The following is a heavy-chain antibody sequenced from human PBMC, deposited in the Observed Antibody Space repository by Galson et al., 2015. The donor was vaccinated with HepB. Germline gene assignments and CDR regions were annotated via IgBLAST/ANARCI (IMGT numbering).Heavy chain of an antibody. Sequence: SLRLSCAASGFTFGGYGMHWVRQAPGKGLEGVGVIWYDGSNQHYADSGKGRFTISRDNYKNILYLQMNSLRAEDTAVYYCAREGRITVTIFDYWGQGSLVTVSS. V-gene: IGHV3-33*01. CDR3: AREGRITVTIFDY. CDR2: IWYDGSNQ. J-gene: IGHJ4*02. CDR1: GFTFGGYG. D-gene: IGHD4-17*01.